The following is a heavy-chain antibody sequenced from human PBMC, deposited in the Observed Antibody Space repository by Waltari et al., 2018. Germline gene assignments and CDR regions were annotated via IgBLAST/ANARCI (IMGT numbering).Heavy chain of an antibody. D-gene: IGHD2-15*01. Sequence: QVQLVESGGGVVKPGRSLRLSCAAPAFTSRTSLILWVRQAPGKGLEWVAAMSYDGFSKYYADSVKGRFSIGRDDSQNTVYLQANSLTTEDTAVYYCGREGGTSGYSGYLDTWGQGTLVTVSS. CDR3: GREGGTSGYSGYLDT. CDR1: AFTSRTSL. CDR2: MSYDGFSK. J-gene: IGHJ4*02. V-gene: IGHV3-30*01.